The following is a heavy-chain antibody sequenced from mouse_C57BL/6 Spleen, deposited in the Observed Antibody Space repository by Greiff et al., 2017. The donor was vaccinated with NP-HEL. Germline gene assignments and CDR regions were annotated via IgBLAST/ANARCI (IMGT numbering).Heavy chain of an antibody. Sequence: EVQLQQSGPELVKPGASVKISCKASGYTFTDYYMNWVKQSHGKSLEWIGDINPNNGGTSYNQKFKGKATLTVDKPSSTAYMELRSLTSEDSAVYYCARESNSNYSWFAYWGQGTLVTVSA. CDR2: INPNNGGT. V-gene: IGHV1-26*01. D-gene: IGHD2-5*01. J-gene: IGHJ3*01. CDR3: ARESNSNYSWFAY. CDR1: GYTFTDYY.